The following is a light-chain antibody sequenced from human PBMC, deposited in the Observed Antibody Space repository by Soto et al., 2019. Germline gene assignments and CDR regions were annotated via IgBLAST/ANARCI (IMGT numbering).Light chain of an antibody. CDR2: KAS. J-gene: IGKJ1*01. Sequence: DIQMTQSPSTLSASVGDRVTITCRASQSISSWLAWYQQKPGKAPKLLIYKASSLESGVPSRFSGSGSGTEFTLTISSLQPDDLATYYCQQYNNYPLTFGQGTKVEIK. V-gene: IGKV1-5*03. CDR1: QSISSW. CDR3: QQYNNYPLT.